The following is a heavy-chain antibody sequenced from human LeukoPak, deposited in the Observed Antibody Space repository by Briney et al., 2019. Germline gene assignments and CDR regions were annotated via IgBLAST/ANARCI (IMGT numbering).Heavy chain of an antibody. CDR1: GFIFSSNW. CDR2: VDGDGSST. Sequence: GGSLRLSCAASGFIFSSNWMHWVRHAPGKGLVWVSRVDGDGSSTSYADSVKGRFSISRDNAKNTLYLQLNSLRAEDTAVYYCAKGGVYSFDYWGQGALVTVSS. J-gene: IGHJ4*02. D-gene: IGHD4-11*01. CDR3: AKGGVYSFDY. V-gene: IGHV3-74*01.